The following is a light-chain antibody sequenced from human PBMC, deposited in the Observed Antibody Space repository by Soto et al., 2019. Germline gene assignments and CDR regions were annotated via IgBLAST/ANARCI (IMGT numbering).Light chain of an antibody. J-gene: IGKJ1*01. Sequence: DVVMTQSPLFLPVTLGQPASISCRSSQSLIHSDGNTYLSWFQQRPGQSPRRLIYEVSDRDSGVPDRFTGSGSGTYVTLKISRVEAEDVGVYYCLQGTHWPWTFGQGTEVEIK. CDR1: QSLIHSDGNTY. CDR3: LQGTHWPWT. CDR2: EVS. V-gene: IGKV2-30*02.